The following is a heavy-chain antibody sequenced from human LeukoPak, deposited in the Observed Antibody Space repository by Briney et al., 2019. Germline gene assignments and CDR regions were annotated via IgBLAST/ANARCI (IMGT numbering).Heavy chain of an antibody. D-gene: IGHD2-15*01. V-gene: IGHV5-51*01. Sequence: GESLKISCKGSGYSINNYWIGWVRQMPRKGLEWMGIIYPADSDIRYSPSFQGQVTISADKSISTAYLQWSSLKASDTAMYYCARQEYCSGGSCYTWFDPWGQGTLVTVSS. CDR2: IYPADSDI. J-gene: IGHJ5*02. CDR1: GYSINNYW. CDR3: ARQEYCSGGSCYTWFDP.